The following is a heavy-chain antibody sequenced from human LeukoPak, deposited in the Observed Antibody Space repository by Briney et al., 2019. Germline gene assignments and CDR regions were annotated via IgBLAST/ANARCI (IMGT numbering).Heavy chain of an antibody. D-gene: IGHD3-22*01. CDR2: MSYSGST. CDR3: AGQAVIVVAGEDYFDY. CDR1: GGSIISSTYY. Sequence: ASETLSLTCTVSGGSIISSTYYWGWIRQPPGKGLEWIGSMSYSGSTYHNPSLKSRVTISVDTSKNQFSVKLSSVTAADTAVYYCAGQAVIVVAGEDYFDYWGQGTLVTVSS. V-gene: IGHV4-39*01. J-gene: IGHJ4*02.